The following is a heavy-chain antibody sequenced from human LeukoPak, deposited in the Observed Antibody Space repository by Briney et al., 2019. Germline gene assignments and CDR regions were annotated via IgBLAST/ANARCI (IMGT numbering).Heavy chain of an antibody. J-gene: IGHJ3*02. Sequence: ASVKVSCKVSGYTLTELCMHWVRQAPGKGLEWMGGFDPEDGETIYAQKFQGRVTMTEDTSTDTAYMELSSLRSEDTAVYYCATDYYDSSGYQPPLDAFDIWGQGTMVTVSS. V-gene: IGHV1-24*01. D-gene: IGHD3-22*01. CDR3: ATDYYDSSGYQPPLDAFDI. CDR1: GYTLTELC. CDR2: FDPEDGET.